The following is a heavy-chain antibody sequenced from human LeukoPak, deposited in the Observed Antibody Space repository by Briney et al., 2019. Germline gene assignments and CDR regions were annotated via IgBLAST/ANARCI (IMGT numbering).Heavy chain of an antibody. V-gene: IGHV4-59*02. J-gene: IGHJ4*02. Sequence: SETLSLTCSVSGGSVSSYYWTWIRQPPGQGLEWIGYIYYTGSTNYNPSLTSRVTISLDTSKNQFSLKLSSVTAADTAVYYCTRAQYGYAFDYWGQGALVTVSS. D-gene: IGHD5-12*01. CDR1: GGSVSSYY. CDR3: TRAQYGYAFDY. CDR2: IYYTGST.